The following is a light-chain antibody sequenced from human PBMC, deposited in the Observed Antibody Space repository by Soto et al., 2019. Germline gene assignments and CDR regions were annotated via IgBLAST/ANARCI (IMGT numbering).Light chain of an antibody. CDR3: QQYNSYWT. CDR2: KAS. V-gene: IGKV1-5*03. CDR1: QTISSW. Sequence: DIQMTQSPSTLSASVGDRVTITCRATQTISSWLAWYQQKSGKAPKLLIYKASSLESGVPSRFSVSGSGTEFTLTISSLQPDDFATYDCQQYNSYWTFGQGTKVEIK. J-gene: IGKJ1*01.